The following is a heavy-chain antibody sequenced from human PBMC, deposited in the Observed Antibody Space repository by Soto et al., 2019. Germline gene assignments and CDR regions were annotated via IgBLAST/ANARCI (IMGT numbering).Heavy chain of an antibody. V-gene: IGHV4-34*01. CDR1: GGSISGYY. CDR2: TNHSGNT. Sequence: QVQLQQWGAGLLKPSETLSLTCAVYGGSISGYYWNWIRQPPGKGLKGIGATNHSGNTKYNPSLKSRVTMSVDTSKNQFSLKLSSVTAADTAVYYCARAYSMDVWGQGTTVTVSS. CDR3: ARAYSMDV. J-gene: IGHJ6*02.